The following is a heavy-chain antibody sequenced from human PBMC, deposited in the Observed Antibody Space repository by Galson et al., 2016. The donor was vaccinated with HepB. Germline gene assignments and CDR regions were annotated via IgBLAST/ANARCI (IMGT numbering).Heavy chain of an antibody. V-gene: IGHV3-74*01. CDR1: GLDFRRYW. CDR2: ENADGTAT. CDR3: TRETRWYFDL. J-gene: IGHJ2*01. Sequence: SLRLSCAVSGLDFRRYWMHWVRQTPGKGRGXVSRENADGTATGXADSVKGRFTISRDDAKNTLYLQMNTLRVEDTAVYYCTRETRWYFDLWGRGTQLPVS.